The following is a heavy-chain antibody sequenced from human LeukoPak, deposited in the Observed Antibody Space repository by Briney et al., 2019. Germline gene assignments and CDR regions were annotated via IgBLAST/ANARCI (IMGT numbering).Heavy chain of an antibody. CDR3: TRGGDGFDP. CDR2: VDTAGNT. J-gene: IGHJ5*02. Sequence: PGGSLRLSCVASGFTFSSYDMHWVRQPTGRGLEWVSAVDTAGNTYYAGSVKGRFIVSRENGKNSVYLQMNSLRAGDTAVYYCTRGGDGFDPWGQGTLVTVSS. CDR1: GFTFSSYD. D-gene: IGHD3-10*01. V-gene: IGHV3-13*01.